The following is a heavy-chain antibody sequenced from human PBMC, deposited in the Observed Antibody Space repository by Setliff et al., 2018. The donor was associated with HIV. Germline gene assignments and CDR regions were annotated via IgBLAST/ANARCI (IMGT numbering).Heavy chain of an antibody. J-gene: IGHJ4*02. V-gene: IGHV4-59*01. Sequence: SETLSLTCTVSGVSISNYYWTWIRQSPGKGLEWIGYISDSGNTKYNPSLKSRVTMSIDTSKDQFSLKLRSVTAADTAVYYCARDPPGYGDSNDYWGQGTLVTVSS. CDR2: ISDSGNT. CDR1: GVSISNYY. CDR3: ARDPPGYGDSNDY. D-gene: IGHD4-17*01.